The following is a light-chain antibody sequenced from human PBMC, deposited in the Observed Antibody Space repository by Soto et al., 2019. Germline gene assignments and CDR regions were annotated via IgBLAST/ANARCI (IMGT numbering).Light chain of an antibody. V-gene: IGKV3-15*01. J-gene: IGKJ2*01. CDR3: QQYDAWPYT. CDR2: RAS. CDR1: QSVSTN. Sequence: EKVMTQSPVTLSMSPGERATLSCRASQSVSTNLAWYHQKPGQAPRLLIYRASTRANGVPARFSGSGSGTEFTLTISSLQPEDFAIYYCQQYDAWPYTFGQGTKLEI.